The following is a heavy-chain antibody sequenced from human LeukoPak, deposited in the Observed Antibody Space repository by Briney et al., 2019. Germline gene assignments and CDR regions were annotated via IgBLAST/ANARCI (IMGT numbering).Heavy chain of an antibody. Sequence: SETLSLTCAVYGGSFSGYYWSWIRQPPGKGLEWIGEINHSGSTNYNPSLKSRVTISVDTSKNQFSLKLSSVTAADTAVYYCARHITRYYYDSSGYYCSGDAFDIWGQGTMVTVSS. CDR2: INHSGST. V-gene: IGHV4-34*01. J-gene: IGHJ3*02. D-gene: IGHD3-22*01. CDR1: GGSFSGYY. CDR3: ARHITRYYYDSSGYYCSGDAFDI.